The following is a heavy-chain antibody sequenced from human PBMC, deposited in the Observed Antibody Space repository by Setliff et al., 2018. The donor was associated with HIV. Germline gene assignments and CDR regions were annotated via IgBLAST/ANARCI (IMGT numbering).Heavy chain of an antibody. J-gene: IGHJ4*02. D-gene: IGHD3-9*01. CDR1: GGTFSSYA. CDR2: IIPIFGTT. Sequence: SVKVSCKASGGTFSSYAISWVRQAPGQGLEWMGGIIPIFGTTNYAQKFQGRVTITTDESTTTAYMELSSLRSEDTALCYCAGGILTGYYTLGADCWGQGTLVTVSS. CDR3: AGGILTGYYTLGADC. V-gene: IGHV1-69*05.